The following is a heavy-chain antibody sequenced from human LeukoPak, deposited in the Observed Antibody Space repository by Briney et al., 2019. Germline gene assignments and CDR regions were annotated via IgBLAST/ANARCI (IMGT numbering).Heavy chain of an antibody. CDR3: ARAGIVVVPAAILFDD. J-gene: IGHJ6*04. CDR1: GFTFSSYS. D-gene: IGHD2-2*01. CDR2: ISSSSSTI. Sequence: GGSLRLSCAASGFTFSSYSMNWVRQAPGEGLEWGSYISSSSSTIYYADSVKGRFTMSRDNAKNSLYLQMNSLRAEDTAVYYCARAGIVVVPAAILFDDWGKGPTVTVYS. V-gene: IGHV3-48*04.